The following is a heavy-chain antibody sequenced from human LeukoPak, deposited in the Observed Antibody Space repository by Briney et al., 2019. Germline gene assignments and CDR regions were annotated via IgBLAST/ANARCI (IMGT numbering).Heavy chain of an antibody. CDR3: ARGRGSSWFGVHWFDP. D-gene: IGHD3-10*01. CDR1: GYTFTSNG. CDR2: MNPNSGNT. Sequence: ASVKVSCKASGYTFTSNGISWVRQATGQGLEWMGWMNPNSGNTGYAQKFQGRVTITRNTSISTAYMELSSLRSEDTAVYYCARGRGSSWFGVHWFDPWGQGTLVTVSS. J-gene: IGHJ5*02. V-gene: IGHV1-8*03.